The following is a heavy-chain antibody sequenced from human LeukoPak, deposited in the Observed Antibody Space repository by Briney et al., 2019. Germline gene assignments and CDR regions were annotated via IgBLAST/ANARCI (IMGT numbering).Heavy chain of an antibody. CDR3: ARDREGGYSHGFRLGDTFDI. CDR2: IYYSGST. D-gene: IGHD5-18*01. V-gene: IGHV4-59*01. J-gene: IGHJ3*02. CDR1: GGSISSYY. Sequence: SETLSLTCTVSGGSISSYYWSWIRQPPGKGLEWIGYIYYSGSTNYNPSLKSRVTISVDTSKNQFSLKLSSVTAADTAVYYCARDREGGYSHGFRLGDTFDIWGQGTMVTVSS.